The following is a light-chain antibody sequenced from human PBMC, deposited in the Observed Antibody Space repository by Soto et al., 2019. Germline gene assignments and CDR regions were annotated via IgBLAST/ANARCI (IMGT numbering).Light chain of an antibody. V-gene: IGLV1-40*01. J-gene: IGLJ3*02. Sequence: QSVLTQPPSMSGAPGQRVTISCTGSSSDIGAGYDVHWYQQFPGTAPKLLIYSNINRPSGVPDRFSGSKSGTSASLAITGLQAEDEADYYCQSYDSSLGGSKGVFGGETKLTVL. CDR3: QSYDSSLGGSKGV. CDR2: SNI. CDR1: SSDIGAGYD.